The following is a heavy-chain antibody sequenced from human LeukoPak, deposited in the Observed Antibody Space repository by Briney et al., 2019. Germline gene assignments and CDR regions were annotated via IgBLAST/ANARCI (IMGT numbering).Heavy chain of an antibody. J-gene: IGHJ5*02. CDR2: IYHSGTT. V-gene: IGHV4-38-2*01. Sequence: SETLSLTCAVSGYSINSGYYWGWIRQPPGKGLQWIGTIYHSGTTYYNPSLKSRVTISLDTSKNQFSLKLSSVTAADTAVYYCARLCKGSTSCLEIDPWGQGTLVTVSS. D-gene: IGHD2-2*01. CDR1: GYSINSGYY. CDR3: ARLCKGSTSCLEIDP.